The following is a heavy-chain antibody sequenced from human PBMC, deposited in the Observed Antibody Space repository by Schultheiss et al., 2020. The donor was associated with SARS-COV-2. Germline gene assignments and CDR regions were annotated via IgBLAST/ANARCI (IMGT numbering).Heavy chain of an antibody. CDR1: GYTFTGYY. CDR3: ARDTDELRYFDWPYFDY. CDR2: ISAYNGNT. D-gene: IGHD3-9*01. J-gene: IGHJ4*02. V-gene: IGHV1-18*04. Sequence: ASVKVSCKASGYTFTGYYMHWVRQAPGQGLEWMGWISAYNGNTNYAQKLQGRVTMTTDTSTSTAYMELRSLRSDDTAVYYCARDTDELRYFDWPYFDYWGQGTLVTVSS.